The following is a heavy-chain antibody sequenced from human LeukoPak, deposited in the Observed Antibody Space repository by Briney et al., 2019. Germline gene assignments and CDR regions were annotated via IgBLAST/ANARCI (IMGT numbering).Heavy chain of an antibody. V-gene: IGHV3-74*01. CDR1: GFTFSNSL. CDR3: VRDRDGYNY. D-gene: IGHD5-24*01. CDR2: IDIDGSTT. Sequence: GGSLRLSCAASGFTFSNSLMHWVRQVPGKGLVWVARIDIDGSTTHYADSVKGRFTISRDHAKNTLYLQMNILRAEDTAVYYCVRDRDGYNYWGQGTLVTVSA. J-gene: IGHJ4*02.